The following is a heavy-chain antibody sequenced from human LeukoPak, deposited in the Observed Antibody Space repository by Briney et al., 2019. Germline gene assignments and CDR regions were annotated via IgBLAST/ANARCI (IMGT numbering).Heavy chain of an antibody. Sequence: SVKVSCKSSGFTFSTSAAQWVRQARGQRLEWIGWIIVGTGTTNYAQSLQGRLTITRDMSTNTAYMELSSLRSEDTAIYYCAAERYGGISDCCNFEIWGQGTMVTVSS. CDR3: AAERYGGISDCCNFEI. J-gene: IGHJ3*02. CDR1: GFTFSTSA. V-gene: IGHV1-58*01. D-gene: IGHD4-23*01. CDR2: IIVGTGTT.